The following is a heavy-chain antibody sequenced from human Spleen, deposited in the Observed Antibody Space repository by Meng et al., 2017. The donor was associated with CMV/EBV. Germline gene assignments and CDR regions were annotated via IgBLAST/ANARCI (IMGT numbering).Heavy chain of an antibody. D-gene: IGHD4-11*01. J-gene: IGHJ6*02. CDR2: I. CDR1: GFTFNTYG. CDR3: AKAFTTITTDPMGENPYSYAMDV. Sequence: GGSLRLSCATSGFTFNTYGMYWVRQAPGKGLEWVALICVKGRVIISRDNSKNTLYLQMNSLRADDTAVFYCAKAFTTITTDPMGENPYSYAMDVWGQGTTVTVSS. V-gene: IGHV3-30*02.